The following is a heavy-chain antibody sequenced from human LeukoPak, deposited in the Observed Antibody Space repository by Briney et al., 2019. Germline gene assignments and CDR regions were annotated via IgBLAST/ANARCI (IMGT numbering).Heavy chain of an antibody. CDR1: GYSFTSYW. J-gene: IGHJ4*02. V-gene: IGHV5-51*01. CDR3: AAMVRGVIITNSNSFDY. CDR2: IYPGDSDT. Sequence: GESLKISCKGSGYSFTSYWIGWVRQMPGKGLEWMGIIYPGDSDTRYSPSFQGQVTISADKSISTAYLQWSSLKASDTAMYYCAAMVRGVIITNSNSFDYWGQGTLVIVSS. D-gene: IGHD3-10*01.